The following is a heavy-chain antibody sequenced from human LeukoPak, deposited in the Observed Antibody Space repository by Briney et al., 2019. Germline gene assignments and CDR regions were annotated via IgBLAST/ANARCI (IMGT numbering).Heavy chain of an antibody. V-gene: IGHV3-30-3*01. Sequence: GGSLRLSCAASGFTFSSYAMHWVRQAPGKELEWVAIISYDGSNKYYADSVKGRFTISRDNSKNTLFLQMDSLRAEDTAVYYCARASSGWPLDYWGQGTLVTVSS. J-gene: IGHJ4*02. CDR3: ARASSGWPLDY. CDR2: ISYDGSNK. CDR1: GFTFSSYA. D-gene: IGHD6-19*01.